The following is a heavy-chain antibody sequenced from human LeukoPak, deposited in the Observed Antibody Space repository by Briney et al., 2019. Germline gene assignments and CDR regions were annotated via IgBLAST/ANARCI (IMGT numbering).Heavy chain of an antibody. CDR1: GGSISSADFY. D-gene: IGHD1-14*01. Sequence: SQTLSLTFTVSGGSISSADFYWNWVRQPPGKGLESIGSIYYTGTTQYNPSLKSRITISLDMFKNQFSLKLSSVTAADTAVYYCARDPHRERGTSNVFDIWGQGTMVTVSS. V-gene: IGHV4-30-4*08. J-gene: IGHJ3*02. CDR3: ARDPHRERGTSNVFDI. CDR2: IYYTGTT.